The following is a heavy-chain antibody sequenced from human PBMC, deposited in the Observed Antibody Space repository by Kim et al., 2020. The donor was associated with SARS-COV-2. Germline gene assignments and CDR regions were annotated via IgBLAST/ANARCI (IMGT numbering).Heavy chain of an antibody. CDR1: GFTFSSYA. V-gene: IGHV3-23*01. J-gene: IGHJ6*02. Sequence: GGSLRLSCAASGFTFSSYAMSWVRQAPGKGLEWVSAISGSGGSTYYADSVKGRFTISRDNSKNTLYLQMNSLRAEDTAVYYCASGYCSGGSCYYYYYGMDVWGQGTTVTVSS. D-gene: IGHD2-15*01. CDR3: ASGYCSGGSCYYYYYGMDV. CDR2: ISGSGGST.